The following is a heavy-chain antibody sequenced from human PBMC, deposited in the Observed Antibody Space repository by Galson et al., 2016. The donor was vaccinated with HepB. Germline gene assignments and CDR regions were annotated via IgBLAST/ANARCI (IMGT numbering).Heavy chain of an antibody. CDR3: ARGGCRGSSCYYDY. J-gene: IGHJ4*02. V-gene: IGHV1-46*01. CDR2: VDPSGDRT. D-gene: IGHD2-2*01. CDR1: GYTFTNYY. Sequence: SVKVSCKASGYTFTNYYIHWVRQAPGQGLECMGIVDPSGDRTTYAQQFQGRVTMTSDTSTSTVYMDLSSLRSDDTAVYYCARGGCRGSSCYYDYWGQGALVTFSS.